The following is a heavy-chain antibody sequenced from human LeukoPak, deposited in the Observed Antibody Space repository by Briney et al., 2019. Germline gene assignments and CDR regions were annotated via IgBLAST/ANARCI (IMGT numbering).Heavy chain of an antibody. V-gene: IGHV3-66*01. J-gene: IGHJ6*02. CDR2: IYSGGST. D-gene: IGHD3-10*01. CDR3: ARDQAHYESAGSSRYDYYYGMDV. CDR1: GFTFSSYG. Sequence: TGGSLRLSCAASGFTFSSYGMHWVRQAPGKGLEWVSDIYSGGSTYYADSVKGRFTISRDNSKNTLYLQMNSLRVEDTAVYYGARDQAHYESAGSSRYDYYYGMDVWGQGTTVTVSS.